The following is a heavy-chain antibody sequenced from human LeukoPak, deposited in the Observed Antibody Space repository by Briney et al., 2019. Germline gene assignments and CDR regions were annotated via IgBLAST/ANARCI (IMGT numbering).Heavy chain of an antibody. CDR3: ALAPNSNWFDF. D-gene: IGHD2-8*01. CDR2: IHYSGSS. J-gene: IGHJ5*01. V-gene: IGHV4-59*03. CDR1: GDSTNNFY. Sequence: SETLSLTCTVSGDSTNNFYWNWIRQSPGKGLEWIGNIHYSGSSVYNPSLKSRGTISIDTSRRQFFLKLNSATAADTAVYFCALAPNSNWFDFWGPGTLVTVSS.